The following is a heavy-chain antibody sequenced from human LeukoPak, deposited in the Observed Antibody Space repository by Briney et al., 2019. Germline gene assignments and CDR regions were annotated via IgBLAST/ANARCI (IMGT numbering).Heavy chain of an antibody. Sequence: GGSLRLSCAASGFTFSSYWMSWVRQAPGKGLEWVANIKEDGSENNYVDSLKGRFTISRDNAKNSLYLQMNSLRAEDTAVYYCARGGGRHVEFWGQGTLVSVSS. CDR1: GFTFSSYW. D-gene: IGHD3-16*01. CDR3: ARGGGRHVEF. V-gene: IGHV3-7*05. CDR2: IKEDGSEN. J-gene: IGHJ4*02.